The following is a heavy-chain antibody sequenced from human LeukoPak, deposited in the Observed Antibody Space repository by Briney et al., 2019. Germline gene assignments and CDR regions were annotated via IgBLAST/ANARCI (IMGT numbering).Heavy chain of an antibody. V-gene: IGHV3-23*01. J-gene: IGHJ3*02. CDR2: ISGSGGST. Sequence: PGGSLRLSCAASGFTFSSYGMSWVRQAPGKGLEWVSAISGSGGSTYYADSVKGRFTISRDNSKNTLYLQMNSLRAEDTAVYYCAKDRGDILFLGAFDIWGQGTMVTVSS. CDR3: AKDRGDILFLGAFDI. CDR1: GFTFSSYG. D-gene: IGHD3-9*01.